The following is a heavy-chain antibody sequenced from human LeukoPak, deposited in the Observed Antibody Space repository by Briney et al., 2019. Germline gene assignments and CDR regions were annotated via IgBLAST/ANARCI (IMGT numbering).Heavy chain of an antibody. D-gene: IGHD3-22*01. V-gene: IGHV3-23*01. CDR2: ISGSGGGT. CDR1: GISLSNYG. J-gene: IGHJ4*02. CDR3: AKRGVVIRVILVGFHKEAYYFDS. Sequence: GGSLSLSCAVTGISLSNYGMSWVRPARGKGLAWVGGISGSGGGTNYAASGKGRFTISRDNPKNTLYLQMNRLRADDTAVYFCAKRGVVIRVILVGFHKEAYYFDSWGQGALVTVSS.